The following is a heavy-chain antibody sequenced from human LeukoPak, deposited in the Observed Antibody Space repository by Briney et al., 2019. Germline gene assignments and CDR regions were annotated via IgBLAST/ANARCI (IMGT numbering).Heavy chain of an antibody. Sequence: GGSLRLSCAASGFTFSSYGMHWVRQAPGKGLEWVAVIWYDGSNKYYADSVKGRFTISRDNSKNTLYLQMDSLRAADTAVYYCASALEMATGLYAFDIWGQGTMVTVSS. V-gene: IGHV3-33*01. J-gene: IGHJ3*02. CDR1: GFTFSSYG. CDR3: ASALEMATGLYAFDI. CDR2: IWYDGSNK. D-gene: IGHD5-24*01.